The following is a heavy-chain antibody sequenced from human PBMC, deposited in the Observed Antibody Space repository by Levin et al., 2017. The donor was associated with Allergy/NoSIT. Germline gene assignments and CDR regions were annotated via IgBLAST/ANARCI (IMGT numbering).Heavy chain of an antibody. CDR3: AKDYYHSRTYYFDF. V-gene: IGHV3-23*01. CDR1: GFIFTNYA. J-gene: IGHJ4*02. D-gene: IGHD3-22*01. Sequence: GESLKISCAASGFIFTNYAMNWVRQAPGKGLEWVSGISSSGGATYYADSVKGRFTISRDNSKNTVSLQMNSLRAEDTAVYYCAKDYYHSRTYYFDFWGQGSLVTVSS. CDR2: ISSSGGAT.